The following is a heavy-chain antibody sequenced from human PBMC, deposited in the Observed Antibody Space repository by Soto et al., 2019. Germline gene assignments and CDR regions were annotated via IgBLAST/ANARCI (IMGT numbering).Heavy chain of an antibody. CDR2: INHSGST. CDR3: ARGNMGSGSYYFDY. J-gene: IGHJ4*02. Sequence: QVQLQQWGAGLLKPSETLSLTCAVYGGSFSGYYWSWIRQPPGKGLEWIGEINHSGSTNYNPSLKSRVTRSVDTSKNQFSLKLSSVTAADTAVYYCARGNMGSGSYYFDYWGQGTLVTVSS. D-gene: IGHD3-10*01. CDR1: GGSFSGYY. V-gene: IGHV4-34*01.